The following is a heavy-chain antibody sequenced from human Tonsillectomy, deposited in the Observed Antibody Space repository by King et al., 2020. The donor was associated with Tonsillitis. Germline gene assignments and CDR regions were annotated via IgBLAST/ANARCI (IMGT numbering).Heavy chain of an antibody. J-gene: IGHJ4*02. CDR1: GFTVSTNY. Sequence: VQLVKSGGGSVQPGGSLRLSCAASGFTVSTNYMTWVRQAPGKGLEWVSVIYSGGSTYYADSVKGRFTISRDNSKNTLYLQMNSLRAEDTAVYYCARDRPMMGGVFDYWGQGTLVTVSS. D-gene: IGHD3-22*01. V-gene: IGHV3-66*01. CDR3: ARDRPMMGGVFDY. CDR2: IYSGGST.